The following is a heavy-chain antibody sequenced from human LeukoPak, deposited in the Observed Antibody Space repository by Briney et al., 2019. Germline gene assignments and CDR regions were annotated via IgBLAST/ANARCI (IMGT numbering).Heavy chain of an antibody. D-gene: IGHD6-25*01. V-gene: IGHV4-4*07. CDR1: GGSISSYY. Sequence: SETLSLTCTVSGGSISSYYWSWIRQPAGKGLEWIGRIYISGSTNYNPSLKSRVTMSVDTSKNQFSLILNSVTAADTAVYYCARAGGVKTAALDLDYWGQGTLVTVSS. CDR3: ARAGGVKTAALDLDY. CDR2: IYISGST. J-gene: IGHJ4*02.